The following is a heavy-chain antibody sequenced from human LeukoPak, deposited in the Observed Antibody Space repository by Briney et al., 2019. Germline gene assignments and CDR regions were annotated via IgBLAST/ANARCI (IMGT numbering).Heavy chain of an antibody. Sequence: GGSLRLSCAASGFTFSSYAMSWVRQDPGKGLEWVSAISGSGGSTYYADSVKGRFTISRDNSKNTLHLQMNSLRAEDTAVYYCAKAGSGSYYLFDYWGQGTLVTVSS. J-gene: IGHJ4*02. CDR1: GFTFSSYA. CDR3: AKAGSGSYYLFDY. V-gene: IGHV3-23*01. CDR2: ISGSGGST. D-gene: IGHD3-10*01.